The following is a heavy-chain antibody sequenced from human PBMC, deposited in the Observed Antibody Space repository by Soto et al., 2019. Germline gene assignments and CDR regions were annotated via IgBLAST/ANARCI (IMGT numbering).Heavy chain of an antibody. J-gene: IGHJ1*01. CDR1: GGSISSGDYY. V-gene: IGHV4-30-4*01. D-gene: IGHD3-16*01. Sequence: SETLSLTCTVSGGSISSGDYYWSWIRQPPGKGLEWIGYIYYSGSTYYNPSLKSRVTISVDTSKNQFSLKLSSVTAADTAVYYCARVVYGQGRDAEYFQHLGQGTLVTVSS. CDR2: IYYSGST. CDR3: ARVVYGQGRDAEYFQH.